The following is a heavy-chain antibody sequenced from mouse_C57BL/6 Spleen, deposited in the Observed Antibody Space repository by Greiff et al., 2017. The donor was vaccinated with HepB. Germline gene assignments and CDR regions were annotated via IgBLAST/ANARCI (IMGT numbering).Heavy chain of an antibody. Sequence: QVQLQQSGAELVKPGASVKLSCKASGYTFTIYWMHWVKQRPGQGLEWIGMIHPNSGSTNYNEKFKSKATLTVDKSSSTAYMQLSSLTSEDSAVYYCARGYYYGSNYFDYWGQGTTLTVSS. V-gene: IGHV1-64*01. CDR3: ARGYYYGSNYFDY. CDR2: IHPNSGST. CDR1: GYTFTIYW. J-gene: IGHJ2*01. D-gene: IGHD1-1*01.